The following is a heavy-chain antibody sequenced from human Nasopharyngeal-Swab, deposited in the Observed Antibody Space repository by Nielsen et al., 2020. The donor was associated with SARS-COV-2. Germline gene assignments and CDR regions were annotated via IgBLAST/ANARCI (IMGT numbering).Heavy chain of an antibody. CDR2: IWYDGSNK. V-gene: IGHV3-33*01. D-gene: IGHD3-22*01. CDR1: GFTFCSYG. Sequence: GESLKISCAASGFTFCSYGMHWVRQAPGKGLEWVAVIWYDGSNKYYADSVKGRFTISRDNSKNTLYLQMNSLRAEDTAVYYCARDYYDSSGYYYFDYWGQGTLVTVSS. CDR3: ARDYYDSSGYYYFDY. J-gene: IGHJ4*02.